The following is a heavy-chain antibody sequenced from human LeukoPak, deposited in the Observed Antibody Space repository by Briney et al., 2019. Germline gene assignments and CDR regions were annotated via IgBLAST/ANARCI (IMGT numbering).Heavy chain of an antibody. D-gene: IGHD3-9*01. CDR3: ARAPYFDWLLYPSPFFDY. J-gene: IGHJ4*02. V-gene: IGHV4-59*01. CDR1: GASLSADY. Sequence: SETLSLTCAVSGASLSADYWIWIRQPPGKGLEWIGYIYYSGSTNYNPSLKSRVTISVDTSKKQFSLNLSSVTAADTAVYYCARAPYFDWLLYPSPFFDYWGQGTLVTVSS. CDR2: IYYSGST.